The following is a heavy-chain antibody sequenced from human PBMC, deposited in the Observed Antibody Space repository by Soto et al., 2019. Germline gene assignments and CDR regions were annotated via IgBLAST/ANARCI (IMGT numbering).Heavy chain of an antibody. CDR2: INPSGGST. J-gene: IGHJ6*02. Sequence: ASVKVSCQASGYTFTSYYMPWVRQAPGQGLEWMGIINPSGGSTSYAQKFQGRVTMTRDTSTSTVYRELSSLRSEETAVYYCARGELLTGYYKRYYYYGMDVWGQGTTVTVSS. CDR3: ARGELLTGYYKRYYYYGMDV. CDR1: GYTFTSYY. D-gene: IGHD3-9*01. V-gene: IGHV1-46*01.